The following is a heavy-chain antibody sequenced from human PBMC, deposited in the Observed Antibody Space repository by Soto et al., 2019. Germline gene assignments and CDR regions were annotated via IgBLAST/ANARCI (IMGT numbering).Heavy chain of an antibody. V-gene: IGHV4-30-4*01. CDR3: GNSDYGVDV. Sequence: SETLSLTCNVSGDSVSSTDYYWSWIRQSPGKGLEHLGYIYNSETAYYNPSLKGRASISVYTSTNQFSLRLTSVTAADTAVYYCGNSDYGVDVWGQGTTVTVSS. D-gene: IGHD3-10*01. CDR2: IYNSETA. CDR1: GDSVSSTDYY. J-gene: IGHJ6*02.